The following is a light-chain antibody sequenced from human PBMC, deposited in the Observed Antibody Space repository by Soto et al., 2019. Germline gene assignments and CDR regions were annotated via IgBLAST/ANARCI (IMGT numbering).Light chain of an antibody. V-gene: IGLV4-69*01. CDR2: LNNDGTH. Sequence: QSVLTQSPSASASLGASVKLTCTLSSAYSTYAIAWHQQQPEKGPRFLMRLNNDGTHTKGDGIPDRFSGSISGAERYLTISSLQSEDGADYYCQTWGTGVVFGGGTKVTVL. CDR1: SAYSTYA. J-gene: IGLJ2*01. CDR3: QTWGTGVV.